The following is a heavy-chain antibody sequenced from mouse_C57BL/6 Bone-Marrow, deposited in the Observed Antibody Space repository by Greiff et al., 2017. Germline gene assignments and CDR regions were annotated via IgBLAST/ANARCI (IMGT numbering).Heavy chain of an antibody. Sequence: VQLQQSGAELVRPGASVKLSCTASGFNINDDYMHWVKQRPEQGLEWIGWIEPEDGDTEYATKFKGKATITADTSSNTAYLQLSSLTSEDTAVYYCRSSAWFAYWGQGTIGTVSA. CDR1: GFNINDDY. V-gene: IGHV14-4*01. J-gene: IGHJ3*01. CDR2: IEPEDGDT. CDR3: RSSAWFAY. D-gene: IGHD1-3*01.